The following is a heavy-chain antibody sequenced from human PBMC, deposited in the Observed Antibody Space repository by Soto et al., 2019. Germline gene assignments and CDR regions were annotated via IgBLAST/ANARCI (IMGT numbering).Heavy chain of an antibody. CDR1: GGSISSSSYY. V-gene: IGHV4-39*01. Sequence: QLQLQESGPGLVKPSETLSLTCTVSGGSISSSSYYWGWIRQPPGKGLEWIGSIYYSGSTYYNPSLKSRVTISVDTSKNQFSLKLSSVTAADTAVYYCASHSRGSGSYYYYWGQGTLVTVSS. J-gene: IGHJ4*02. CDR3: ASHSRGSGSYYYY. D-gene: IGHD3-10*01. CDR2: IYYSGST.